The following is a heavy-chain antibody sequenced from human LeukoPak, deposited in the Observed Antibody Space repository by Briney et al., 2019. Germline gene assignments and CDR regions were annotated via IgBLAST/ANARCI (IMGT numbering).Heavy chain of an antibody. CDR2: ISGSGGST. CDR1: GFTFSDYY. V-gene: IGHV3-23*01. Sequence: GGSLRLSCAASGFTFSDYYMSWIRQAPGKGLEWVSAISGSGGSTYYADSVKGRFTISRDNSKNTLYLQMNSLRAEDTAVYYCAKFVAYYYDSSAVDYWGQGTLVTVSS. CDR3: AKFVAYYYDSSAVDY. J-gene: IGHJ4*02. D-gene: IGHD3-22*01.